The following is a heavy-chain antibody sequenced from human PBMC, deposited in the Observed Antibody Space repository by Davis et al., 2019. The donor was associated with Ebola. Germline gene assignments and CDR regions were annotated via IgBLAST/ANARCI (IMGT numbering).Heavy chain of an antibody. J-gene: IGHJ4*02. CDR2: MNPNSGNT. D-gene: IGHD2-2*01. CDR3: AREGAYCSSTSCYVDY. CDR1: GYTFTSYD. Sequence: AASVKVSCKASGYTFTSYDINWVRQATGQGLEWMGWMNPNSGNTGYAQKFQGRVTMTRNTSISTAYMELSSLRSEDTAVYYCAREGAYCSSTSCYVDYWGQGTLVTVSS. V-gene: IGHV1-8*01.